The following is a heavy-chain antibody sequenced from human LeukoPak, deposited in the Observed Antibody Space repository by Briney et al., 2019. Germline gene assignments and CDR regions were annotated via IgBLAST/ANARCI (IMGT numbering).Heavy chain of an antibody. CDR1: GGSISSYY. CDR3: ARVPAAGPPGTFDP. D-gene: IGHD6-13*01. CDR2: IYYSGST. Sequence: TSETLSLTCTVSGGSISSYYWSWIRQPPGKGLEWIGYIYYSGSTNYNPSLKSRVTISVDTSKNQFSLKLSSVTAADTAVYYCARVPAAGPPGTFDPWGQGTLVTVSS. J-gene: IGHJ5*02. V-gene: IGHV4-59*01.